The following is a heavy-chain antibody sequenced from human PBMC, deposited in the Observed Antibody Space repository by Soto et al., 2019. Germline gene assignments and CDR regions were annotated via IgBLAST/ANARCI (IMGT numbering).Heavy chain of an antibody. V-gene: IGHV3-49*04. CDR1: GFTFSDHA. CDR3: IRGRLELGY. Sequence: GGSLRLSCTASGFTFSDHAMSWVRQAPGKGLEWVGVIRSKGSGGTIQYAASVKDRFSISRDDSKSVAYLQMNSLKTEDTAVYYCIRGRLELGYWGQGTLVTVSS. J-gene: IGHJ4*02. CDR2: IRSKGSGGTI. D-gene: IGHD1-7*01.